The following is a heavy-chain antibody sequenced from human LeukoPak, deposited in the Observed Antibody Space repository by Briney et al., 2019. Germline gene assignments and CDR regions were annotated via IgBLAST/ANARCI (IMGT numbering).Heavy chain of an antibody. Sequence: PSQTLSLTCTVSGGSISSGSYYWSWIRQPAGKGLEWIGRIYTSGSTNYNPSLKSRFTISVDTSKNQFSLKLSSVTAADTAVYYCARDGDDDFWSGPSGYWGQGTLVTVSS. CDR2: IYTSGST. V-gene: IGHV4-61*02. CDR3: ARDGDDDFWSGPSGY. D-gene: IGHD3-3*01. J-gene: IGHJ4*02. CDR1: GGSISSGSYY.